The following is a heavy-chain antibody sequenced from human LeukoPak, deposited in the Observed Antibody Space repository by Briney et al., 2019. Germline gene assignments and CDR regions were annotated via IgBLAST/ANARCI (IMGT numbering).Heavy chain of an antibody. V-gene: IGHV1-3*01. Sequence: ASVKVSCKASGYTFTSYAMHWVRQAPGQRLEWMGWINAGNGNTKYSQKFQGRVTITRDTSASTAYMELSSLRSEDTAVYYCARDSINRSRVVVAAKPYYGMDVWGKGTTVTVSS. D-gene: IGHD2-15*01. CDR2: INAGNGNT. CDR3: ARDSINRSRVVVAAKPYYGMDV. J-gene: IGHJ6*04. CDR1: GYTFTSYA.